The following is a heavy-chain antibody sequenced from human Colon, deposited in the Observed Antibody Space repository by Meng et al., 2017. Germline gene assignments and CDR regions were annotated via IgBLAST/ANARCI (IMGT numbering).Heavy chain of an antibody. D-gene: IGHD7-27*01. CDR3: ARDNWGSLDY. J-gene: IGHJ4*02. CDR1: GASVSDTNYA. V-gene: IGHV4-61*01. CDR2: GST. Sequence: GPLRLSCTVPGASVSDTNYAWSWIRQPPGKGLEWIGYGSTNHNPPLKSRVTISVDTSKNQFSLTLNSVTAADTAVYYCARDNWGSLDYWGQGTLVTVSS.